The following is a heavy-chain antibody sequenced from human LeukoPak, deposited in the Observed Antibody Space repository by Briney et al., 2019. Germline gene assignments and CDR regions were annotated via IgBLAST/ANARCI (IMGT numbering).Heavy chain of an antibody. CDR1: GFTFSSYA. J-gene: IGHJ4*02. CDR3: AKARGYSSSSSFDY. CDR2: IRDNGDDT. V-gene: IGHV3-23*01. D-gene: IGHD6-13*01. Sequence: GGSLRLSCAASGFTFSSYAMSWVRQAPGKGLEWVPGIRDNGDDTYYADSVKGRFTISRDNSKNTLYLQMNSLRAEDTALYYCAKARGYSSSSSFDYWGQGTLVTVSS.